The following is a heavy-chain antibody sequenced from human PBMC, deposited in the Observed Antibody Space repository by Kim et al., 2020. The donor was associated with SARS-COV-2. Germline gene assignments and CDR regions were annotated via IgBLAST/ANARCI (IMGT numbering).Heavy chain of an antibody. CDR1: GYTFTSYG. D-gene: IGHD3-10*01. CDR3: ARDEPRFGEVLSSLYYYYYGMDV. CDR2: ISAYNGNT. J-gene: IGHJ6*02. Sequence: ASVKVSCKASGYTFTSYGISWVRQAPGQGLEWMGWISAYNGNTNYAQKLQGRVTMTTDTSTSTAYMELRSLRSDDTAVYYCARDEPRFGEVLSSLYYYYYGMDVWGQGTTVTVSS. V-gene: IGHV1-18*01.